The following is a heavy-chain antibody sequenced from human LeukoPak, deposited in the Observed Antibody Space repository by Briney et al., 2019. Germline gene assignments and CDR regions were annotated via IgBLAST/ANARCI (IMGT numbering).Heavy chain of an antibody. CDR1: GGSISSYY. D-gene: IGHD6-13*01. Sequence: SETLSLTCTVSGGSISSYYWSWIRQPAGKGLEWIGRIYTSGSTNYSPSLKSRVTMSVDTSKNQFSLKLSSVTAADTAVYYCARERRSSWYGNMYYYFDYWGQGTLVTVSS. CDR3: ARERRSSWYGNMYYYFDY. CDR2: IYTSGST. J-gene: IGHJ4*02. V-gene: IGHV4-4*07.